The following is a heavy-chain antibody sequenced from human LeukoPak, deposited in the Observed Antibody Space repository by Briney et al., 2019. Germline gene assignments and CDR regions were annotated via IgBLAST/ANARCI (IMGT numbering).Heavy chain of an antibody. CDR3: ARDVVFDY. V-gene: IGHV3-7*01. Sequence: PGGSLRLSCEASGFTFSYYWMNWVHQAPGKGLEWVANIKQDGREIYYADSVKGRFSISRDNAQTSLYLQMNSLRAEDTAVYYCARDVVFDYWGQGTLVSVSS. J-gene: IGHJ4*02. D-gene: IGHD2-21*01. CDR2: IKQDGREI. CDR1: GFTFSYYW.